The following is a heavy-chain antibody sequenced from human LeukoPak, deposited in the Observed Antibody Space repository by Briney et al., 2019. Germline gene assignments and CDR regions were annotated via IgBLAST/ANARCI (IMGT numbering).Heavy chain of an antibody. CDR1: GFTFSSYS. D-gene: IGHD4-17*01. V-gene: IGHV3-48*01. CDR2: ISSSSRTI. J-gene: IGHJ4*02. Sequence: GGSLRLSCAASGFTFSSYSMNWVRQAPGKGLEWVSYISSSSRTIYYADSVKGRFTISRDNAKSSLYLQMNSLRGEDTAVYYCADGDFDCWGQGTLVTVSS. CDR3: ADGDFDC.